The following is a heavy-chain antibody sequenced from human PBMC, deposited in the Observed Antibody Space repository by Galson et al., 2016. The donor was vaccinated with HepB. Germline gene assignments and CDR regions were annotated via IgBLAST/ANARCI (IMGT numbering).Heavy chain of an antibody. J-gene: IGHJ3*02. V-gene: IGHV4-39*01. Sequence: SETLSLTCNVSGGSISSTSYYWGWIRQPPGKGLEWIATFHHTGSTYDNPSLKSRVTISVDTSKNQFSLKLSSVTAADTAVYYCARHIKGGVPRSAFDIWGQGTMVTVSS. CDR1: GGSISSTSYY. CDR3: ARHIKGGVPRSAFDI. D-gene: IGHD2-8*01. CDR2: FHHTGST.